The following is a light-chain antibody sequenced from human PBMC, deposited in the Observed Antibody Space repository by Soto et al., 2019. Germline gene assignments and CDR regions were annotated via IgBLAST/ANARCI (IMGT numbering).Light chain of an antibody. V-gene: IGKV3-15*01. Sequence: EIVMTQSPATLSVSPGERATLSCRASQSVITNLAWYHQKPGQAPRLVISGASNRATGIPARFSGSGSGTEFTLTISNLQSEDFAVYYCQHYNHWPMYTFGQGTKLEIK. CDR2: GAS. J-gene: IGKJ2*01. CDR1: QSVITN. CDR3: QHYNHWPMYT.